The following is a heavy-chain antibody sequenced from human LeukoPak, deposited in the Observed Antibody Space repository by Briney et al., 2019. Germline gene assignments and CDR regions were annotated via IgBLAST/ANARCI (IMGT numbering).Heavy chain of an antibody. J-gene: IGHJ4*02. D-gene: IGHD3-10*01. V-gene: IGHV4-34*01. CDR2: INRSGST. CDR3: ARHEFYYGSGSHY. Sequence: SETLSLTCAVYGGSFSGYYWSWIRQPPGKGLEWIEEINRSGSTNYNPSLKSRVTISVDTSKNQFSLKLSSVTAADTAVYYCARHEFYYGSGSHYWGQGTLVTVSS. CDR1: GGSFSGYY.